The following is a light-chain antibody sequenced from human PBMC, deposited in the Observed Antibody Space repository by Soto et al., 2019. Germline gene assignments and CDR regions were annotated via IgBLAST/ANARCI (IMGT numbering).Light chain of an antibody. CDR2: GAS. Sequence: EIVLTQSPGTLSLSPGERATLSCRASQSVSSSYLAWYQQKPGQAPRLLIYGASSRDTGIPDRFSGSGSGTDFSLTISRLDPEDFAVNYCQQYGSSPPRYTFGQGTKLEIK. V-gene: IGKV3-20*01. J-gene: IGKJ2*01. CDR1: QSVSSSY. CDR3: QQYGSSPPRYT.